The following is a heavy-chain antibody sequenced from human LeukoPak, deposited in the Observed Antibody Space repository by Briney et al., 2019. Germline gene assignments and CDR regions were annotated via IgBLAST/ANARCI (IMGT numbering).Heavy chain of an antibody. J-gene: IGHJ4*02. Sequence: SETLSLTCTVSGGSISSYYWSWIRQPPGKGLGWIGSIYYSGSTYYNPSLKSRVTISVDTSKNQFSLKLSSVTAADTAVYYCARCYYGSGSYYSYYFDYWGQGTLVTVSS. CDR2: IYYSGST. CDR3: ARCYYGSGSYYSYYFDY. D-gene: IGHD3-10*01. V-gene: IGHV4-59*01. CDR1: GGSISSYY.